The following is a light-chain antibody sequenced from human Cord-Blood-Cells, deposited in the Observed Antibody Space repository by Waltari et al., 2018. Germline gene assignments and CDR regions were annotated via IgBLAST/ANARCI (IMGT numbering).Light chain of an antibody. J-gene: IGLJ3*02. CDR1: NIGSKS. CDR3: QVWDSSSDHWV. Sequence: SYVLTQPPSVSVAPGKTARITCGGNNIGSKSVHWYQQKPGQAPVLVVYDDSDRPSGIPGRFSGSNSGNTATRTISRGEAGDEADYYCQVWDSSSDHWVFGGGTKLTVL. CDR2: DDS. V-gene: IGLV3-21*03.